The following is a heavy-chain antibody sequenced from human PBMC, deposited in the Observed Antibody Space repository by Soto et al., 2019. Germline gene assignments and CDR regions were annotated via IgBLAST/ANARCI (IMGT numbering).Heavy chain of an antibody. Sequence: SETLSLTCAVYGGSFSGYSWSWIRQPPGKGLEWIGEINHSGSTNYNPSLKSRVTISVDTSKNQFSLKLSSVTAADTAVYYCARGGIQLWSYYYYGMDVWGQGTTVTVSS. J-gene: IGHJ6*02. CDR1: GGSFSGYS. CDR2: INHSGST. CDR3: ARGGIQLWSYYYYGMDV. V-gene: IGHV4-34*01. D-gene: IGHD5-18*01.